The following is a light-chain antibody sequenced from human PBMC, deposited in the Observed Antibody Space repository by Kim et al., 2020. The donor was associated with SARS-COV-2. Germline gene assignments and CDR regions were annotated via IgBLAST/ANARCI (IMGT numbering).Light chain of an antibody. CDR2: DAS. CDR3: QHYGDWPGT. CDR1: QTINSN. V-gene: IGKV3-15*01. J-gene: IGKJ1*01. Sequence: EIVMTQSPATLSVSPGERATLSCRASQTINSNLAWYQQKPGQAPRLLTFDASTRATGVPARFSGSGSGTEFTLTISSLQSEDFAIYYCQHYGDWPGTFGQGTKVDIK.